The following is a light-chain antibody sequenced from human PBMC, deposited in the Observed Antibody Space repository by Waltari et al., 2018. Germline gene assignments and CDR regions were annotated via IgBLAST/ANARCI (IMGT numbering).Light chain of an antibody. Sequence: QSALTQPASVSGSPGQSITISCTGTSSDVGGYNYVSWYQQHPGKAPQLMIYYVSKRPGGVPNRFSGSKSGNTASLTISGLQAEDEADYYCSSYTSSSTLVVGGGTKLTVL. CDR3: SSYTSSSTLV. J-gene: IGLJ2*01. CDR2: YVS. V-gene: IGLV2-14*01. CDR1: SSDVGGYNY.